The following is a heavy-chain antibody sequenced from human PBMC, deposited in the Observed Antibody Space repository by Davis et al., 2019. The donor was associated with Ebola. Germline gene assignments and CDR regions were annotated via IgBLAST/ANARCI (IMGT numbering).Heavy chain of an antibody. J-gene: IGHJ4*02. Sequence: GGSLRLSCAASGFTFSSYAMHWVRQAPGKGLEWVSGISWNSGSIGYADSVKGRFTISRDNAKNSLYLQMNSLRDEDTAVYYCARAGGNYYDSSGYYYGYWGQGTLVTVSS. CDR2: ISWNSGSI. CDR3: ARAGGNYYDSSGYYYGY. D-gene: IGHD3-22*01. V-gene: IGHV3-48*02. CDR1: GFTFSSYA.